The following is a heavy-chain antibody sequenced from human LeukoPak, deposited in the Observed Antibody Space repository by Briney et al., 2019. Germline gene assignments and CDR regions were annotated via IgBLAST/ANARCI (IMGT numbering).Heavy chain of an antibody. CDR2: INPNSGGT. Sequence: GASAKVSCKASGYTFTSYGISWVRQAPGQGLEWMGWINPNSGGTNYAQKFQGRVTMTRDTSISTAYMELSRLRSDDTAVYYCARDRRTLEWLSPMGYWGQGTLVTVSS. D-gene: IGHD3-3*01. J-gene: IGHJ4*02. CDR1: GYTFTSYG. V-gene: IGHV1-2*02. CDR3: ARDRRTLEWLSPMGY.